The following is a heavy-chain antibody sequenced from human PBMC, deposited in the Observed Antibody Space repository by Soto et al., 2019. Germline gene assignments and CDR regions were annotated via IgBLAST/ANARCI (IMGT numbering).Heavy chain of an antibody. V-gene: IGHV1-8*01. Sequence: ASVKVSCKASGYTFTSYDINWVRQATGQGLEWMGWMNPNSGNTGYAQKFQGRVTMTRNTSISTAYMELSSLRSEDTAVYYCARGPRITIFGVVILSLWFDPWGRGTLVTVSS. CDR1: GYTFTSYD. J-gene: IGHJ5*02. CDR3: ARGPRITIFGVVILSLWFDP. D-gene: IGHD3-3*01. CDR2: MNPNSGNT.